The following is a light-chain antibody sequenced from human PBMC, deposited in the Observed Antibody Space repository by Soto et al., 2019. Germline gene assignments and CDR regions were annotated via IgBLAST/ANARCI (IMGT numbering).Light chain of an antibody. CDR2: EGS. CDR3: SSYEGSLVV. J-gene: IGLJ2*01. Sequence: QSALTQAASVSGSPGQSITISCTGTSSDVGSYNLVSWYQQHPGKAPKLMIYEGSKRPSGVSNRFSGSKSGNTASLTISGLQAEDEADYYCSSYEGSLVVFGGGTKLTVL. CDR1: SSDVGSYNL. V-gene: IGLV2-23*01.